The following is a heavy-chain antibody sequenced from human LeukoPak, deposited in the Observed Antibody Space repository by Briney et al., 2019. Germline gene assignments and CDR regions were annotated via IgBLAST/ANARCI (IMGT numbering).Heavy chain of an antibody. Sequence: ASVKVSCKASGYTFTGYYMHWVRQAPGQGLEWMGRINPNSGGTNYAQKFQGRVTMTRDTSISTAYMELSSLRSEDTAVYYCARVSIHLGVDAFDIWGQGTMVTVSS. V-gene: IGHV1-2*06. D-gene: IGHD3-16*01. J-gene: IGHJ3*02. CDR3: ARVSIHLGVDAFDI. CDR1: GYTFTGYY. CDR2: INPNSGGT.